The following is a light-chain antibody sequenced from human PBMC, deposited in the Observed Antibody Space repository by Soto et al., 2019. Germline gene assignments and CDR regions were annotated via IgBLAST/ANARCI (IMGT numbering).Light chain of an antibody. CDR3: HQYNKWPLIT. CDR2: GAS. J-gene: IGKJ5*01. CDR1: QSVSSS. Sequence: DMVMTQSPATLSVSPGERATLSCRASQSVSSSLAWYQQKHGQAPRLLIYGASTRATGIPARFSGSGSGTDFTLTISSLQSEDFALYYCHQYNKWPLITFGQGTRLEIK. V-gene: IGKV3-15*01.